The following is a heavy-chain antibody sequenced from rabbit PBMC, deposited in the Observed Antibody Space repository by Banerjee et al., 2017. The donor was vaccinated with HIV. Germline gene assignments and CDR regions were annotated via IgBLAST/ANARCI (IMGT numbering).Heavy chain of an antibody. Sequence: QEHLEESGGGLVKPGASLTLTCTASGFSFSNKVILCWVRQAPGKGLEWIACTNTRSGDTVHATWAKGRFTISKASWTTVTLQMTSLTAADTANYFCARDLADVIGWNLNLWGPGTLVTVS. CDR1: GFSFSNKVI. CDR3: ARDLADVIGWNLNL. V-gene: IGHV1S45*01. CDR2: TNTRSGDT. D-gene: IGHD2-1*01. J-gene: IGHJ4*01.